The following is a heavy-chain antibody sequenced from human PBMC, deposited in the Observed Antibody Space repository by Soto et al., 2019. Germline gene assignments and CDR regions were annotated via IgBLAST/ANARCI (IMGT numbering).Heavy chain of an antibody. CDR3: ARDRFICGWQHYYYYGMYV. V-gene: IGHV4-59*01. J-gene: IGHJ6*02. D-gene: IGHD6-19*01. CDR1: GGSISSYY. CDR2: IYYSGST. Sequence: SETLSLTCTVSGGSISSYYWSWIRQPPGKGLEWIGYIYYSGSTNYNPSLKSRVTISVDTSKNQFSLKLSSVTAADTAVYYCARDRFICGWQHYYYYGMYVWGQVTTATVCS.